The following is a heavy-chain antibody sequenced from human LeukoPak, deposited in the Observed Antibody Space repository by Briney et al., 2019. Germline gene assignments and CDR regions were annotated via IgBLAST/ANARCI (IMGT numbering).Heavy chain of an antibody. D-gene: IGHD1-26*01. Sequence: GGSLRLSCAASGFSFSSYATSRVRQAPGKGLEWVSGISDSGDTTWDADSVKGRFTISRDNYKNTVYLQMNSLRAEDTAVYYCAKNSNWETDYWGQGTLVTVSS. J-gene: IGHJ4*02. V-gene: IGHV3-23*01. CDR1: GFSFSSYA. CDR2: ISDSGDTT. CDR3: AKNSNWETDY.